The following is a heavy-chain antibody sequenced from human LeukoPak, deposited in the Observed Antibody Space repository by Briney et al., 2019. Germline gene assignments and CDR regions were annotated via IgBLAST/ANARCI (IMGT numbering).Heavy chain of an antibody. CDR3: ARESGYYYDSSGYYGSAFDI. J-gene: IGHJ3*02. Sequence: ASVKVSCKASGYTFTGYYMHWVRQAPGQGLEWMGWINPNRGGTNYAQKFQGSVTMTRDTSISTAYMELSRLRSDDTAVYYCARESGYYYDSSGYYGSAFDIWGQGTMVTVSS. V-gene: IGHV1-2*02. D-gene: IGHD3-22*01. CDR2: INPNRGGT. CDR1: GYTFTGYY.